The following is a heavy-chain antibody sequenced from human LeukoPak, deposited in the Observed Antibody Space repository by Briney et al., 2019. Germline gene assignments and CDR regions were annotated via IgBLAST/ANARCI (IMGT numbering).Heavy chain of an antibody. Sequence: PGGSLRLSCAASGFIFSHYGMNWVRQAPGKGLEWVSGITSRSTTYYADSVKSRFTISRDNSKNMVWLQINSPTAEDTATYYCAKDGNWARFEDWGQGTLVTVSS. CDR2: ITSRSTT. CDR3: AKDGNWARFED. J-gene: IGHJ4*02. CDR1: GFIFSHYG. V-gene: IGHV3-23*01. D-gene: IGHD7-27*01.